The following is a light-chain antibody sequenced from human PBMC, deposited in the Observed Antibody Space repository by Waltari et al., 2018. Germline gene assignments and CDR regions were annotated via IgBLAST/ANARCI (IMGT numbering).Light chain of an antibody. CDR3: QQYNNWPALT. Sequence: EIVMTQSPATLSVSPWDRATLSCSASQSVSSNLAWYQQKRGQSPRLLIYGALTRATGIPARFSGSGSGTEFTLTISSMQSEDFAVYYCQQYNNWPALTFGQGTKVEI. CDR2: GAL. CDR1: QSVSSN. J-gene: IGKJ1*01. V-gene: IGKV3-15*01.